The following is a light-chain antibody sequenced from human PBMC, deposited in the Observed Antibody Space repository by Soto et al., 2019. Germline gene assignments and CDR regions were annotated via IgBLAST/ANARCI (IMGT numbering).Light chain of an antibody. Sequence: DIQITQAPSSVPASVGDRTTVTCRASLPISNYLAWYQQTTGKLPNILIYAASTLQAGVPSRFSGSGSGTDFTLPLSRLQPEDVQAYYCQKYNSAPLTFGGGTKVDI. CDR2: AAS. CDR1: LPISNY. J-gene: IGKJ4*01. V-gene: IGKV1-27*01. CDR3: QKYNSAPLT.